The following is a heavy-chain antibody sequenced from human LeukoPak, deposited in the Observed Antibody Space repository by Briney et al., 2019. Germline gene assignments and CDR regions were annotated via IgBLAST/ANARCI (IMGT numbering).Heavy chain of an antibody. CDR1: GGSISSGGYS. D-gene: IGHD5-18*01. J-gene: IGHJ4*02. CDR2: IYHSGST. V-gene: IGHV4-30-2*01. CDR3: ARGTNSYGLDY. Sequence: PSETLSFTCAVSGGSISSGGYSWSWIRQPPGKGLEWIGYIYHSGSTYYNPSLKSRVTISVDRSKNQFSLKLSSVTAADTAVYYCARGTNSYGLDYWGQGTLVTVSS.